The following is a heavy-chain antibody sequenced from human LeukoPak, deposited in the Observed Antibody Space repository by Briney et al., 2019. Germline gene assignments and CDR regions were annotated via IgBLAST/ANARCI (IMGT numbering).Heavy chain of an antibody. CDR3: AKDLRGTLSSRGPFEY. D-gene: IGHD1-1*01. CDR2: ISGNGDIT. V-gene: IGHV3-23*01. J-gene: IGHJ4*02. Sequence: PGGSLRLSCAASGFTFSSYAMSWVRQAPEKGLEWVSAISGNGDITYYADTVKGRFNGSRDNSKNTLYLQLNSLRAEDTAVYYCAKDLRGTLSSRGPFEYWGQGTLVTVSS. CDR1: GFTFSSYA.